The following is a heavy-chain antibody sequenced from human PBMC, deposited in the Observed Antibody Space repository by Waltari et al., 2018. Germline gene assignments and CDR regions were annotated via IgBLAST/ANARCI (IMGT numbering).Heavy chain of an antibody. V-gene: IGHV3-48*01. CDR1: GFTFSSYN. CDR3: ARDSPRIVVVPPGFEH. J-gene: IGHJ4*02. D-gene: IGHD2-2*01. Sequence: EVQLVESGGGLVQPGGSLRLSCAASGFTFSSYNMNWVRQAPGKGLEWVSYIGAGSNTIYYADSEKGRCTSSRDNARNSVYLQMNSLRAEDTAIYYCARDSPRIVVVPPGFEHWGQGTVVTVSS. CDR2: IGAGSNTI.